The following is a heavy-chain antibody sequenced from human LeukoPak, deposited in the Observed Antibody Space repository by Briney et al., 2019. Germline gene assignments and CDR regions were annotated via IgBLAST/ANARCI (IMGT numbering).Heavy chain of an antibody. D-gene: IGHD5-12*01. J-gene: IGHJ6*03. CDR3: ARGREIVARTYYYYMDV. Sequence: SQTLSLTCAISGDSVSSNSAAWNWIRQSPSRGLEWLGRTYYRSKWYNDYAVSVKSRITINPDTTKNQFSLQLNSVTPEDTAVYYCARGREIVARTYYYYMDVWGKGTTVTVSS. V-gene: IGHV6-1*01. CDR2: TYYRSKWYN. CDR1: GDSVSSNSAA.